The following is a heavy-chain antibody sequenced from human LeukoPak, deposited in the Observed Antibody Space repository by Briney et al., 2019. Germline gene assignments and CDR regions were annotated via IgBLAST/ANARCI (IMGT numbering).Heavy chain of an antibody. D-gene: IGHD3-10*01. CDR3: ARVRRYYGSGSYYNWFDP. J-gene: IGHJ5*02. CDR1: GYTFTGYY. Sequence: GASVKVSCKASGYTFTGYYMHWVRQAPGQGLEWMGWINPNSGDTKYAQKFQGRVTMTRDTSISTAYMELSRLRSDDTAVYYCARVRRYYGSGSYYNWFDPWGQGTLVTVSS. V-gene: IGHV1-2*02. CDR2: INPNSGDT.